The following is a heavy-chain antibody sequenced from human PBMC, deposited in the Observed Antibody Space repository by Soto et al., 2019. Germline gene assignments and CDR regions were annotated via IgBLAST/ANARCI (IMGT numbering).Heavy chain of an antibody. CDR2: ISAYNGNT. Sequence: QVQLVQSGAEVKKPGASVKVSCKASGYTFTNYGISWVRQAPGQGLEYMGWISAYNGNTNYVQKLQGRATMTTDTCTSTAYMELGSLRSDDTAVYYCARRPANNPDYWFDPWGQGTLVTVCS. J-gene: IGHJ5*02. CDR1: GYTFTNYG. V-gene: IGHV1-18*01. D-gene: IGHD1-20*01. CDR3: ARRPANNPDYWFDP.